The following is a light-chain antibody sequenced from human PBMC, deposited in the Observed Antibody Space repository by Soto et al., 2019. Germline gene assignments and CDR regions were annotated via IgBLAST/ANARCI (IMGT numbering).Light chain of an antibody. Sequence: IVLTQSPATLSLSPGERAALSCRASQSVSSYLAWYQQKPGQAPRLLIYDAFNRATGIPARFSGSGSGTDSTLTISSLEPEDFAVYYCQQYGRSPLYTFGQGTKLEIK. CDR3: QQYGRSPLYT. J-gene: IGKJ2*01. CDR2: DAF. V-gene: IGKV3-11*01. CDR1: QSVSSY.